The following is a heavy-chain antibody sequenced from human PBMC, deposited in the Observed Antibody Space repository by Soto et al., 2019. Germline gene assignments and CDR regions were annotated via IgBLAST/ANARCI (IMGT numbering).Heavy chain of an antibody. CDR1: GGSISSGGYY. V-gene: IGHV4-31*03. CDR3: ARDLRGGSYGMDV. Sequence: QVQLQESGPGLVKPSQTLSLTCTVSGGSISSGGYYWSWLRQPPGQVLEWIGYILYTGSNYYNRSLKRRVTVSVDASMTPVSLQISSVPAADTAVYYCARDLRGGSYGMDVWGQGTTVTVSS. D-gene: IGHD3-10*01. J-gene: IGHJ6*02. CDR2: ILYTGSN.